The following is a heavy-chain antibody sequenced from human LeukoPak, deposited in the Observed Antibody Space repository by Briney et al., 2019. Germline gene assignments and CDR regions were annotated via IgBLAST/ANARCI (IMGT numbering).Heavy chain of an antibody. CDR3: ARISDGYRRERSFDY. CDR2: INPSGGST. CDR1: GYTFPSYY. J-gene: IGHJ4*02. V-gene: IGHV1-46*01. Sequence: ASVKVSCRAFGYTFPSYYMHWVRQAPGQGFEWMGIINPSGGSTSYAQKFQGRVTMTRDTSTSTVYMELSSVRSEDTAVYYCARISDGYRRERSFDYWGQGTLVTVSS. D-gene: IGHD5-24*01.